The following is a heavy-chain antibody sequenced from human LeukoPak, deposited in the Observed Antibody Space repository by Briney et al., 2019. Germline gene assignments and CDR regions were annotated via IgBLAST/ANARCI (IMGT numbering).Heavy chain of an antibody. CDR2: ISGSGGST. Sequence: GGSLRLSCAASGFTFSSYAMSWVRQAPEKGLEWVSAISGSGGSTYYADSVKGRFTISRDNSKNTLYLQMNSLRAEDTAVYYCAKAAARWLQFSLNRGYWGQGTLVIVSS. CDR3: AKAAARWLQFSLNRGY. J-gene: IGHJ4*02. V-gene: IGHV3-23*01. D-gene: IGHD5-24*01. CDR1: GFTFSSYA.